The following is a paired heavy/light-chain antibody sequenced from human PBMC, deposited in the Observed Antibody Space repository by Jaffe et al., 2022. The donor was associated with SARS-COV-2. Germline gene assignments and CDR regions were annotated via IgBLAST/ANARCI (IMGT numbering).Heavy chain of an antibody. Sequence: EVQLVESGGGLVKPGGSLRLSCAASGFTFSNAWMTWVRQAPGKGLEWVGRIISKTDGGTTDYAAPVKGRFTISRDDSKNTLYLQMNSLKTEDTAVYYCTTDRTTGTTGDYYYYGMDVWGQGTTVTVSS. V-gene: IGHV3-15*01. J-gene: IGHJ6*02. CDR3: TTDRTTGTTGDYYYYGMDV. CDR2: IISKTDGGTT. CDR1: GFTFSNAW. D-gene: IGHD1-1*01.
Light chain of an antibody. CDR3: QQYNSY. CDR2: KAS. J-gene: IGKJ3*01. V-gene: IGKV1-5*03. CDR1: QSISSW. Sequence: DIQMTQSPSTLSASVGDRVTITCRASQSISSWLAWYQQKPGKAPKLLIYKASSLENGVPSRFSGSGSGTEFTLTISSLQPDDFATYYCQQYNSYFGPGTKVDIK.